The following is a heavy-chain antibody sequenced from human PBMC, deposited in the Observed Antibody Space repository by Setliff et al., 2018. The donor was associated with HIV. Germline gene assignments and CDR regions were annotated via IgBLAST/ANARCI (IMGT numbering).Heavy chain of an antibody. CDR2: MSPSGST. Sequence: SETLSLTCSVSGGSISSSYWTWIRQPAGMGLEWIGRMSPSGSTSYNPSLRRRLTMSIDTSKNQFSLKLSSVTAADTAVYYCAREDYYYYGMDVWGQGTTVTVSS. V-gene: IGHV4-4*07. CDR3: AREDYYYYGMDV. CDR1: GGSISSSY. J-gene: IGHJ6*02.